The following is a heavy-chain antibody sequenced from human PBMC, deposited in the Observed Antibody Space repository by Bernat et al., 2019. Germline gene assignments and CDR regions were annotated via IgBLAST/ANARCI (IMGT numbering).Heavy chain of an antibody. D-gene: IGHD4-17*01. CDR1: GGSFSGYY. V-gene: IGHV4-34*01. Sequence: QVQLQQWGAGLLKPSETLSLTCAVYGGSFSGYYWSWIRQPPGKGLEWIGEINHSGSTNYNPSLKSRVTISVDTSKNQFSLKLSSVTAADTAVYYCARAKRVDGDYGGRGYKPPYYYYGMDVWGQGTTVTVSS. CDR3: ARAKRVDGDYGGRGYKPPYYYYGMDV. CDR2: INHSGST. J-gene: IGHJ6*02.